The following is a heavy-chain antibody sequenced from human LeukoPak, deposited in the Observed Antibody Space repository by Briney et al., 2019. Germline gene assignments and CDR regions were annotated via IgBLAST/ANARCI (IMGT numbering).Heavy chain of an antibody. J-gene: IGHJ4*02. CDR3: ASHSDGSGWYGEGHDY. Sequence: SETLSLTCTVSGGSVSSGSYYWSWIRQPPGKGLEWIGYIYYSGSTNYNPSLKSRVTISVDTSKNQFSLKLSSVTAADTAVYYCASHSDGSGWYGEGHDYWGQGTLVTVSS. V-gene: IGHV4-61*01. D-gene: IGHD6-19*01. CDR2: IYYSGST. CDR1: GGSVSSGSYY.